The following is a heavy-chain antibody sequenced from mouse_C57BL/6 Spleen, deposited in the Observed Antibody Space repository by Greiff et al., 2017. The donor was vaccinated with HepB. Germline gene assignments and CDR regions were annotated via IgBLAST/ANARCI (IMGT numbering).Heavy chain of an antibody. Sequence: VQLQQSGPELVKPGASVKISCKASGYAFSSSWMNWVKQRPGKGLEWIGRIYPGDGDTNYNGKFKGKATLTADKSSSTAYMQLSSLTSEDSAVYFCASIYGSSYDAMDYWGQGTSVTVSS. CDR1: GYAFSSSW. D-gene: IGHD1-1*01. J-gene: IGHJ4*01. CDR3: ASIYGSSYDAMDY. V-gene: IGHV1-82*01. CDR2: IYPGDGDT.